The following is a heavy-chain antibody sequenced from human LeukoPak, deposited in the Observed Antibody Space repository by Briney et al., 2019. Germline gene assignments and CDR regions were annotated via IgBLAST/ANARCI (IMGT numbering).Heavy chain of an antibody. CDR1: GFTFSSYW. D-gene: IGHD2-21*02. Sequence: GGSLRLSCAASGFTFSSYWMSWVRQAPGKGLEWVANIKQDGSEKYYVDSVKGRFTISRDNAKNSLYLQMNSLRAEDTAVYYCARHGVVTANPFDPWGQRTLVTVSS. J-gene: IGHJ5*02. V-gene: IGHV3-7*01. CDR2: IKQDGSEK. CDR3: ARHGVVTANPFDP.